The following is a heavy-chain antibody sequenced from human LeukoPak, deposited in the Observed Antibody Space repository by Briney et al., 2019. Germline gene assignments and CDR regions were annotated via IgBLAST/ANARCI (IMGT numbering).Heavy chain of an antibody. CDR3: ARDSGTTGEVKFDP. CDR1: GGSISSYY. J-gene: IGHJ5*02. D-gene: IGHD3-10*01. CDR2: IYASGTI. Sequence: SETLSLTCTVSGGSISSYYWSWIRQPAGTALEWIGRIYASGTITYNPSLKSRVTMSVDTSKNQFSLKLSSVTAADTAVYYCARDSGTTGEVKFDPWGQGTLVTVSS. V-gene: IGHV4-4*07.